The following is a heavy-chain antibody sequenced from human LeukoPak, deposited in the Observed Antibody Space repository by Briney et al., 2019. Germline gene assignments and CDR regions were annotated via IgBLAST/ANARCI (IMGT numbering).Heavy chain of an antibody. J-gene: IGHJ4*02. D-gene: IGHD1-1*01. V-gene: IGHV3-21*01. Sequence: GGSLRLSCAASGFTFSTYSLNWARQAPGKGLEWVSSISSSGSYIYYADSLKGRFTISRDNAKNSLYLQMNSLRAEDTAVYYCARGDNWNFAYLDYWGQGTLVTVSS. CDR1: GFTFSTYS. CDR3: ARGDNWNFAYLDY. CDR2: ISSSGSYI.